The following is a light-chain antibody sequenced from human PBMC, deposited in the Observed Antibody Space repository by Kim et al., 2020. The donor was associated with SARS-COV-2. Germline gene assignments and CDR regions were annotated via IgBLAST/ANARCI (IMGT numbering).Light chain of an antibody. CDR1: SSNIGKNY. CDR2: DNK. V-gene: IGLV1-51*01. J-gene: IGLJ2*01. CDR3: GTWDSSLSAVV. Sequence: GQKVTISCSGSSSNIGKNYVSWYQQLPGTAPKLLMYDNKKRPSGIPDRFSGSKSGTSATLGITGLQTGDEADYYCGTWDSSLSAVVFGGGTQLTVL.